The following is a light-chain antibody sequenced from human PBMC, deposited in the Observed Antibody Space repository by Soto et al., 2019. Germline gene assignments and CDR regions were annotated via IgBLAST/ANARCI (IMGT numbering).Light chain of an antibody. CDR2: GAS. J-gene: IGKJ1*01. CDR1: QSVTSN. Sequence: EIVMTQSPVTLSVSPGERATLSCRASQSVTSNLAWYQQKPGQAPRLLIYGASTRATGIPARFSGSGSGTEFTLPISNLQSEDFAIYYCQQFNDWPRTFGQGTKV. V-gene: IGKV3-15*01. CDR3: QQFNDWPRT.